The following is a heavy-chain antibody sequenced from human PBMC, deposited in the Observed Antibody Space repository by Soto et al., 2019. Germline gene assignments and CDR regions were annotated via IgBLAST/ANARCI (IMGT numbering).Heavy chain of an antibody. Sequence: PSDTLSLSCTCSGFSVSSGSYYWGWIRQPPGKGLEWIGSIYYSGSTYYNPSLKSRVTISVDTSKNQFSLKLSSVTAADTAVYYCARQRLRAAFDIWGQGTMVTVSS. J-gene: IGHJ3*02. CDR1: GFSVSSGSYY. V-gene: IGHV4-39*01. CDR2: IYYSGST. D-gene: IGHD1-1*01. CDR3: ARQRLRAAFDI.